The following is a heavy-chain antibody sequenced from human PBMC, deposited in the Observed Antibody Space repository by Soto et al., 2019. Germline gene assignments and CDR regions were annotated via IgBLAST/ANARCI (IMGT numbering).Heavy chain of an antibody. D-gene: IGHD3-22*01. Sequence: ASETLSLTCAVYGGSFSGYYWSWIRQPPGEGLEWIGEINHSGSTNYNPSLKSRVTISVDTSKNQFSLKLSSVTAADTAVYYCARVESSSGYYPFDYWGQGTLVTVSS. V-gene: IGHV4-34*01. CDR1: GGSFSGYY. CDR3: ARVESSSGYYPFDY. J-gene: IGHJ4*02. CDR2: INHSGST.